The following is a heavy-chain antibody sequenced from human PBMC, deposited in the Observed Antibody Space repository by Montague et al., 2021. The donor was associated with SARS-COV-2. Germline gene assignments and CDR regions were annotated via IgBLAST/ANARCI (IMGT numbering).Heavy chain of an antibody. CDR3: ARDGGLYSSSWYLGYFDY. Sequence: CAISGDSVSSNSAAWNWIRQPPSRGLEWLGRTYYRSKWFNEYAVSVKSRITINPDTSKNQFSLQLNSVTPEDTAMYYCARDGGLYSSSWYLGYFDYWGQGTLVTVSS. CDR1: GDSVSSNSAA. D-gene: IGHD6-13*01. J-gene: IGHJ4*02. CDR2: TYYRSKWFN. V-gene: IGHV6-1*01.